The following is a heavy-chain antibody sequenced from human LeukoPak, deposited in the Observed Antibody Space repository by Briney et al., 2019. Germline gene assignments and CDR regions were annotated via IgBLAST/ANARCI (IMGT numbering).Heavy chain of an antibody. Sequence: GGSLRLSCVASGFTFNNYAMNWVRQAPGKGLEWVSAISDSDGSTKYADSVKGRFTISTDKSKNTLYLQMDSLRAEDTAVYHCAKADCRSINCYVKDFWGKGTTVTASS. CDR1: GFTFNNYA. D-gene: IGHD2-2*01. CDR2: ISDSDGST. J-gene: IGHJ6*04. CDR3: AKADCRSINCYVKDF. V-gene: IGHV3-23*01.